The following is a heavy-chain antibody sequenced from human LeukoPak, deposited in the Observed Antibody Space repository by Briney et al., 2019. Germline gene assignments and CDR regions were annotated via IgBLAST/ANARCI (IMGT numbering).Heavy chain of an antibody. CDR2: INHSGST. CDR3: ARGRRCSSTSCYIFDY. D-gene: IGHD2-2*02. CDR1: GGSFSGYY. J-gene: IGHJ4*02. Sequence: SETLSLTCAVYGGSFSGYYWRWIRQPPEKGLEWSGEINHSGSTNYNPSLKRRVTISVDTSKNHFSLKLISVTAADTAVYDCARGRRCSSTSCYIFDYWGQGTLVTVSS. V-gene: IGHV4-34*01.